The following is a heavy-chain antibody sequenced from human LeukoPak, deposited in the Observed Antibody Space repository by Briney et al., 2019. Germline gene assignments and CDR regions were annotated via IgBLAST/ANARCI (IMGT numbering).Heavy chain of an antibody. V-gene: IGHV3-33*01. CDR2: IWFDGSSK. CDR3: VRGVGVSRFNYFDP. CDR1: GFTFSSFA. Sequence: GRSLRLSCATSGFTFSSFAMHWVRQAPGKGLEWLALIWFDGSSKNYTDSVEGRFTISRDNSKNTLFLQMNGLRDDDTAVYYCVRGVGVSRFNYFDPWGQGTLVIVSS. D-gene: IGHD6-13*01. J-gene: IGHJ5*02.